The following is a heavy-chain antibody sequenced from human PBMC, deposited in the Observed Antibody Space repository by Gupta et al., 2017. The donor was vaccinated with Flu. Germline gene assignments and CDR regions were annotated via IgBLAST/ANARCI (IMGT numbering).Heavy chain of an antibody. CDR1: GFSFISAY. CDR2: LKSEADGGTA. V-gene: IGHV3-15*01. Sequence: EVQLVASGGGWVKPGGPLRLSSAASGFSFISAYMNWVRQAPGKGLEWVGRLKSEADGGTADYAPPVKGRFSISRDDSKNMLWLQMNSLGTEDTAVYYCTTDSSGGITFDIWGQGTPVTVS. CDR3: TTDSSGGITFDI. D-gene: IGHD3-10*01. J-gene: IGHJ3*02.